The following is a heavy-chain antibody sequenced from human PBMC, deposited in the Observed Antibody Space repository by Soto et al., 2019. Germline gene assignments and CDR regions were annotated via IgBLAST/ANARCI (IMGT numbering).Heavy chain of an antibody. CDR3: ARGNDLYDY. Sequence: NPGGSLRLSCAASGFSFSDYYMSWIRQAPGKGLEWVSYIRSSDNTRYYADSVKGRFTISRDNAKNSLYLQMNSLRAEDTAVYYCARGNDLYDYWGQGTLVTVSS. CDR2: IRSSDNTR. J-gene: IGHJ4*02. CDR1: GFSFSDYY. V-gene: IGHV3-11*01. D-gene: IGHD2-2*02.